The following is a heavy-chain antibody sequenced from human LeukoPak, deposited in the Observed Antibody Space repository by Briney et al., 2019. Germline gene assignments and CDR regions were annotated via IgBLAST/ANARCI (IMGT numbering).Heavy chain of an antibody. V-gene: IGHV3-48*02. J-gene: IGHJ3*02. CDR3: ARDGPTTYYDILTGYPTDAFDI. CDR2: ISSSSSTI. D-gene: IGHD3-9*01. Sequence: PGGSLRLSCAASGFTFSSYSMNWVRQAPGKGLEWVSYISSSSSTIYYADSVKGRFTISRDNAKNSLYLQMNSLRDEDTAVYYRARDGPTTYYDILTGYPTDAFDIWGQGTMVTVSS. CDR1: GFTFSSYS.